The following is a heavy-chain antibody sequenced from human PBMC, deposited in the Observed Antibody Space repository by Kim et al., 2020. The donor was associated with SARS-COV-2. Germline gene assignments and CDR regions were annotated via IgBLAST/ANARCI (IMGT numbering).Heavy chain of an antibody. V-gene: IGHV4-39*01. CDR3: ARRSRGDGSPGY. D-gene: IGHD3-16*01. J-gene: IGHJ4*02. Sequence: YFNPSLKRRVTISVDTSKKQFSLKLTSVTAADTAVYYFARRSRGDGSPGYWGQGTLVTVSS.